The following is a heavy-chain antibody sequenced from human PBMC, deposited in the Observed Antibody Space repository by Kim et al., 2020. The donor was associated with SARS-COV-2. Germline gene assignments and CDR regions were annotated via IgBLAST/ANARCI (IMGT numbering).Heavy chain of an antibody. CDR3: ARGLKRGYIYSLDP. CDR2: IKQDGSEN. D-gene: IGHD5-18*01. CDR1: GFAITSYW. J-gene: IGHJ5*02. V-gene: IGHV3-7*03. Sequence: GGSLRLSCAASGFAITSYWMTWVRQAPGKGLEWVANIKQDGSENYYVDSVKGRFTISRDNAKNSLYLQMNSLRAEDTAVYYCARGLKRGYIYSLDPWGQGTLAT.